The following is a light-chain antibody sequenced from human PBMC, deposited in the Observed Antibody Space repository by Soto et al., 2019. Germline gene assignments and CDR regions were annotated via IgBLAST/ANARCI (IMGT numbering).Light chain of an antibody. Sequence: IVLMECRGTLSLSPGERVTLSCSASQSVRSNLAWYQQKPGQSPRLLIYGASTRATGIPARFSGSGSGTEFTLTLSSLQSEDFAIYYCQQYNNWPPITFGLGTRLEIK. CDR3: QQYNNWPPIT. V-gene: IGKV3-15*01. J-gene: IGKJ5*01. CDR2: GAS. CDR1: QSVRSN.